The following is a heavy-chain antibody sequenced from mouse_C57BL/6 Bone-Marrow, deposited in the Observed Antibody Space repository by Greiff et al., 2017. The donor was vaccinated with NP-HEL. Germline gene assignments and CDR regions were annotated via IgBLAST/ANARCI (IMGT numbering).Heavy chain of an antibody. J-gene: IGHJ1*03. Sequence: EVQGVESGGGLVQPGGSLKLSCAASGFTFSDYYMYWVRQTPEKRLEWVAYISNGGGSTYYPDTVKGRFTISRDNAKNTLYLQMSRLKSEDTAMYYCARQDYGSSYLYWYFDVWGTGTTVTVSS. CDR3: ARQDYGSSYLYWYFDV. V-gene: IGHV5-12*01. CDR1: GFTFSDYY. D-gene: IGHD1-1*01. CDR2: ISNGGGST.